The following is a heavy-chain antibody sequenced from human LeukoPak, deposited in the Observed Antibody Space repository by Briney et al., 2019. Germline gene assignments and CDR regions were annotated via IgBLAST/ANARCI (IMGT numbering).Heavy chain of an antibody. J-gene: IGHJ6*02. CDR2: IYYSGST. D-gene: IGHD2-2*02. Sequence: SXXXSLTCAVYGESFSGYYWSWLRQPPGKGLEWLGHIYYSGSTNYNPSLKSRVNISEDTSKNQFSLKVSSVTAADTAVYYCARVGCSSTSCSTNYGMDVWGQGTTVTVSS. CDR1: GESFSGYY. V-gene: IGHV4-59*01. CDR3: ARVGCSSTSCSTNYGMDV.